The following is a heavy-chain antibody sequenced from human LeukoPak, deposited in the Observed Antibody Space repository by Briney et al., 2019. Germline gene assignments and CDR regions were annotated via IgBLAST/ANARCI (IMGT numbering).Heavy chain of an antibody. CDR1: GGSISSYY. Sequence: SETLSLTCTVSGGSISSYYWSWIRQPPGKGLEWIGYIYYSGSTNYNPSLKSRVTISVDTSKNQFSLQLSSVTAADTAVYYCVRGPKTEIDYWGQGTLVTVSS. V-gene: IGHV4-59*01. J-gene: IGHJ4*02. CDR3: VRGPKTEIDY. CDR2: IYYSGST.